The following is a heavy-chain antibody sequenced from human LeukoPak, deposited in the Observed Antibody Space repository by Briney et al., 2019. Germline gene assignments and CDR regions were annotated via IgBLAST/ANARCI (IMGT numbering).Heavy chain of an antibody. J-gene: IGHJ4*02. CDR3: AREGYGSGSYYTTHLDY. D-gene: IGHD3-10*01. Sequence: ASVKVSCKASGYTFTSYYMHWVRQAPGQGLEWMGIINPSGGSTSYAQKFQGRVTMTRGTSTSTVYMELSSLRSEDTAVYYCAREGYGSGSYYTTHLDYWGQGTLVTVSS. CDR2: INPSGGST. V-gene: IGHV1-46*01. CDR1: GYTFTSYY.